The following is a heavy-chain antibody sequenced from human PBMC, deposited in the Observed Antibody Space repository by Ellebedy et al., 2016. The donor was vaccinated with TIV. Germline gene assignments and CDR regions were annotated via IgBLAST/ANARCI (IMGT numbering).Heavy chain of an antibody. CDR1: GYTFIAHY. CDR2: INPDSGDT. J-gene: IGHJ4*02. D-gene: IGHD5-12*01. Sequence: ASVKVFCKASGYTFIAHYMHWVRQAPGQGLEWMGWINPDSGDTSFAQKFQGRVTLTSDTSRHTVYMDMSGLSSDDAAVYYCARVRRGSVPDFWGQGTLVTVSS. CDR3: ARVRRGSVPDF. V-gene: IGHV1-2*02.